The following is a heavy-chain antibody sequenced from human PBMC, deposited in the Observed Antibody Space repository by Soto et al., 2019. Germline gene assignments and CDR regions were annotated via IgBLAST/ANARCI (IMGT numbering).Heavy chain of an antibody. D-gene: IGHD2-2*01. V-gene: IGHV3-33*01. CDR1: GFSLSTYD. J-gene: IGHJ4*02. CDR2: IWYDGSNK. CDR3: GRCSSTSCHLGSDY. Sequence: QVQLVESGGGVVQPGRSLRLSCAASGFSLSTYDMHWVRQAPGKGLEWVALIWYDGSNKYYADSVKGRFTISRDNSKNTLYLQMNSLRAEDTAVYYCGRCSSTSCHLGSDYWGQGTLVTVSS.